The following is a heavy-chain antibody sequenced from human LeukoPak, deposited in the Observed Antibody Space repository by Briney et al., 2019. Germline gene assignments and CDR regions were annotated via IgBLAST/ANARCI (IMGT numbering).Heavy chain of an antibody. CDR1: GGSISSSSYY. J-gene: IGHJ3*02. CDR2: IYYSGST. V-gene: IGHV4-39*01. D-gene: IGHD3-3*01. Sequence: SETLSLTCTVSGGSISSSSYYWGWIRQPPGKGLEWIGSIYYSGSTYYNPSLKSRVTISVDTSKNQFSLRLSSVTAADTAVYYCARHRAPPNPNYDSAGGHAFDIWGQGTMVTVSS. CDR3: ARHRAPPNPNYDSAGGHAFDI.